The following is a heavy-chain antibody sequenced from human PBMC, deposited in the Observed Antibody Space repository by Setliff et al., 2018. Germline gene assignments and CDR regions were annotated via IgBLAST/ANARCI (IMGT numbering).Heavy chain of an antibody. Sequence: GGSLRLSCAASGFTFSDSAVHWVRQASGKGLEWVGRIRAKVSDYATAYAASLKGRSTISRDDSKNTAYPQMNSLETEDTALYYCIRPQTPDDDHSSGYYGFWGQGTPVTVSS. CDR2: IRAKVSDYAT. J-gene: IGHJ4*02. CDR3: IRPQTPDDDHSSGYYGF. D-gene: IGHD3-22*01. V-gene: IGHV3-73*01. CDR1: GFTFSDSA.